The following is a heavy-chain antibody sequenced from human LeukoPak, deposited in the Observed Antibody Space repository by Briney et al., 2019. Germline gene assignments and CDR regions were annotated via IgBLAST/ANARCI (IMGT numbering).Heavy chain of an antibody. V-gene: IGHV1-2*02. J-gene: IGHJ4*02. CDR1: GYTFTGYY. Sequence: ASVKVSCKASGYTFTGYYIHWVRQAPGQGLEWMGWINPNSGGTNYAQKFQGRVTMTRDTSISTAYMELSRLRSDDTAVYYCARAKFVVVPAAIGYWGQGTLVTVSS. CDR2: INPNSGGT. D-gene: IGHD2-2*02. CDR3: ARAKFVVVPAAIGY.